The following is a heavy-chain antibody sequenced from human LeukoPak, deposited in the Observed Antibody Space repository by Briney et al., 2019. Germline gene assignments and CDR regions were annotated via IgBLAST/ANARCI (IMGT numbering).Heavy chain of an antibody. J-gene: IGHJ4*02. CDR2: SNHTGVT. Sequence: SETLFLTCAVYGGSLSGYYWSWIRQPPGKGLAWIGESNHTGVTYYNPSLKSRVTISVDASKNQMTLKLSSVCAADTALYYCARGSGDYDILTGYYNPPSGFDYWGQGTLVTVSS. V-gene: IGHV4-34*01. CDR1: GGSLSGYY. D-gene: IGHD3-9*01. CDR3: ARGSGDYDILTGYYNPPSGFDY.